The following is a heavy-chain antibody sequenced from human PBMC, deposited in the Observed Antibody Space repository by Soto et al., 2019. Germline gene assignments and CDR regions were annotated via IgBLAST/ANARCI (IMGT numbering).Heavy chain of an antibody. Sequence: EVQLLESGGGLVQPGSSLRLSCAAPGLTFDDYAMHWVRQAPGKGREWVSGISWNSGSIGYADSVKGRFTISRDNAKNSLYLQMNSLRAEDTAVYYCAREAECTIGIDVWGQGTTVTVSS. CDR3: AREAECTIGIDV. CDR1: GLTFDDYA. J-gene: IGHJ6*02. D-gene: IGHD3-3*01. V-gene: IGHV3-9*01. CDR2: ISWNSGSI.